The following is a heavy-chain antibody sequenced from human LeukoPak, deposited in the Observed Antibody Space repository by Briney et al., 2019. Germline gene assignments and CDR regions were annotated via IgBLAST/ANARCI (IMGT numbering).Heavy chain of an antibody. CDR2: TYYRSKWYN. D-gene: IGHD4-17*01. V-gene: IGHV6-1*01. CDR3: ARDSPLTTVTTFPYWYFDL. Sequence: SQTLSLTCAISGDSVSSNSAAWNWIRQSPSRGLEWLGRTYYRSKWYNDYAVSVKSRISINPDTSKNQFSLQLNSVTPEDTAVYYCARDSPLTTVTTFPYWYFDLWGRGTLVTVSS. CDR1: GDSVSSNSAA. J-gene: IGHJ2*01.